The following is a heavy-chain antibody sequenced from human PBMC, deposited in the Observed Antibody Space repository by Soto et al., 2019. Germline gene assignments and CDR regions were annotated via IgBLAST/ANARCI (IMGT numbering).Heavy chain of an antibody. J-gene: IGHJ6*02. CDR2: IYPGDSDT. CDR3: ARRVAAGIDYYYYGMDV. CDR1: GYSFTSYW. D-gene: IGHD6-25*01. V-gene: IGHV5-51*01. Sequence: GESLKISCKGSGYSFTSYWIGWVRQMPGKGLEWMGIIYPGDSDTRYSPSFQGQVTISADKSISTAYLQWSSLKASDTAMYYCARRVAAGIDYYYYGMDVWGQGTTVTVSS.